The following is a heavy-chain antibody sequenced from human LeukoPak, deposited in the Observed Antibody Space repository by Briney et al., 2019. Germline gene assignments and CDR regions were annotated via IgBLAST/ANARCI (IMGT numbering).Heavy chain of an antibody. CDR3: AKGSYSSLSSAFDI. V-gene: IGHV3-9*03. D-gene: IGHD3-22*01. Sequence: SRSLRLSCAASGFTFDDHAMHWVRQAPGKGLVWVSGTNWNSGNIGYADSVKGRFTISRDNAKNSLYLQMNSLRAEDMALYYCAKGSYSSLSSAFDIWGQGTMVTVSS. J-gene: IGHJ3*02. CDR1: GFTFDDHA. CDR2: TNWNSGNI.